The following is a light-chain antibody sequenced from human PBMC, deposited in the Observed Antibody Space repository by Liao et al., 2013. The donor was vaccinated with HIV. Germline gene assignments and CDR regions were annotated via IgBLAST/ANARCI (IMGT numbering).Light chain of an antibody. J-gene: IGLJ1*01. CDR3: QTWDRTTYV. Sequence: SYELTQPPSVSVSPGQTANITCSGDYLGDKYASWYQHKPGQAPVLVIYQDNKRPSGIPERFSGSNSGSTATLTISGTQAIDEADYYCQTWDRTTYVFGSGTKVTVL. CDR1: YLGDKY. V-gene: IGLV3-1*01. CDR2: QDN.